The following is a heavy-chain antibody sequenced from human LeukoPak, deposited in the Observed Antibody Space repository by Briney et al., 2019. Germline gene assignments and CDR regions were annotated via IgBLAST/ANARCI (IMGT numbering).Heavy chain of an antibody. Sequence: SVKVSCKASGGTFRSSAINWVRQAPGKGLEWMGGIIPMINTPKYAQRFQGRVSITADESTSTGYMEVSSLRSEDTAVYYCAIFQGTYGDNDNDFWGQGTLVTVSS. CDR1: GGTFRSSA. D-gene: IGHD4-17*01. V-gene: IGHV1-69*13. J-gene: IGHJ4*02. CDR2: IIPMINTP. CDR3: AIFQGTYGDNDNDF.